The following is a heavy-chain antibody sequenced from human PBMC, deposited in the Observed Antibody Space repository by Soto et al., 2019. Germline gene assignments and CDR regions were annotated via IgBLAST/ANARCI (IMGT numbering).Heavy chain of an antibody. CDR3: ALRRGYNYFAY. Sequence: QITLKESGPTLVTPTQTLTLTCTFSGFSLSTSGVGLGWIRQPPGQALEWLALIYWDDDKRYSPSLRSRLTITKDTSKNQVVLTMTNMDPVDTATYYCALRRGYNYFAYWGQGTLVTVSS. J-gene: IGHJ4*02. CDR2: IYWDDDK. D-gene: IGHD1-1*01. V-gene: IGHV2-5*02. CDR1: GFSLSTSGVG.